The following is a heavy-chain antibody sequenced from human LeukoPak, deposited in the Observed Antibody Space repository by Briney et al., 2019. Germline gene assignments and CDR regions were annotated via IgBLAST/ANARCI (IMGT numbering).Heavy chain of an antibody. Sequence: PSETLSLTCTVSGGSISSGSYYWSWIRQPAGKGLEWIGRIYTSGSTKYNPSLKSRVTISVDTSKNQFSLKLSSVTAADTAVYYCASAITMVRGLAKDYYYMDVWGKGTTVTISS. J-gene: IGHJ6*03. CDR1: GGSISSGSYY. CDR2: IYTSGST. D-gene: IGHD3-10*01. V-gene: IGHV4-61*02. CDR3: ASAITMVRGLAKDYYYMDV.